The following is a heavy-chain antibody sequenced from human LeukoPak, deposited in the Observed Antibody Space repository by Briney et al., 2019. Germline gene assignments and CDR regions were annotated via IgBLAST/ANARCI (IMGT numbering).Heavy chain of an antibody. CDR1: GGSISSSSYY. D-gene: IGHD2-21*02. CDR2: IYYSGST. CDR3: ARDSAGDNVWFDP. Sequence: SETLSLTCTVSGGSISSSSYYWGWIRQPPGKGLEWIGSIYYSGSTYYNPSLKSRVTISVDTSKNQFSLKLSSVTAADTAVYYCARDSAGDNVWFDPWGQGTLVTVPS. V-gene: IGHV4-39*07. J-gene: IGHJ5*02.